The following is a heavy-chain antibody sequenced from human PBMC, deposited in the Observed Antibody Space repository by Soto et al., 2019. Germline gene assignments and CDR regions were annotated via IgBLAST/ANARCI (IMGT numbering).Heavy chain of an antibody. CDR1: GGSISSYY. J-gene: IGHJ4*02. CDR2: IYYSGIT. V-gene: IGHV4-59*01. Sequence: SETLSLTCTVSGGSISSYYWSWIRQPPGKGLEWIGYIYYSGITNYNPSLKSRVTISVDTSKNQFSLKLSSVTAADTAVYYCAREIAALAFFDYWGQGTLVTVSS. CDR3: AREIAALAFFDY. D-gene: IGHD6-13*01.